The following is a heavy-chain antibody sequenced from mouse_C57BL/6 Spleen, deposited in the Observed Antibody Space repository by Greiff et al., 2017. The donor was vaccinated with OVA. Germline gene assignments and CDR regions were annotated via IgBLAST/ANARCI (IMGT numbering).Heavy chain of an antibody. CDR2: ISYSGST. Sequence: EVMLVESGPGLAKPSQTLSLTCSVTGYSITSDYWNWIRKFPGNKLEYMGYISYSGSTNYNPSLKSRISITRDTSKNQYYLQLNSVTTKDTATYDCARAPGSHDLYYFDYWGKGTTLTVSS. D-gene: IGHD2-12*01. J-gene: IGHJ2*01. CDR1: GYSITSDY. CDR3: ARAPGSHDLYYFDY. V-gene: IGHV3-8*01.